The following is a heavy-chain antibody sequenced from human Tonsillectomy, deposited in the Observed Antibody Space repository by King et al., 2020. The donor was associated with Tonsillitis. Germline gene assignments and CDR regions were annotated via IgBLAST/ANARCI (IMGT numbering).Heavy chain of an antibody. V-gene: IGHV1-18*04. J-gene: IGHJ4*02. CDR3: ARDPRGGTYFPF. D-gene: IGHD1-26*01. CDR1: GYNFITYG. Sequence: QLVQSGAEVKKPGASVKVSCKASGYNFITYGISWVRQAPGQGLEWMGWISAYNGNTNYAQKFQGRVTMTTDTSTSTAYMVLRSLRSDDTAVYYCARDPRGGTYFPFWGQGTLVTVSS. CDR2: ISAYNGNT.